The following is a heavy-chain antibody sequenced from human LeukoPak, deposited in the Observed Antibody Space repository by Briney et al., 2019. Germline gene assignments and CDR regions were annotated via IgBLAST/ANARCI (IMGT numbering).Heavy chain of an antibody. CDR1: GYSISSGYY. J-gene: IGHJ3*02. Sequence: SETLSLTCTVSGYSISSGYYWGWIRQPPGKGLEGIGSIYHSGSTYYNPSLKSRVTISVDTSKNQFSLKLSSVTAADTAVYYCARVFRAGGFGAFDIWGQGTMVTVSS. CDR3: ARVFRAGGFGAFDI. D-gene: IGHD3-10*01. V-gene: IGHV4-38-2*02. CDR2: IYHSGST.